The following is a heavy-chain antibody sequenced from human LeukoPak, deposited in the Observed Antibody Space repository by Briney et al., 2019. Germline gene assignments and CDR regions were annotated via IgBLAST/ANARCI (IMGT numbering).Heavy chain of an antibody. V-gene: IGHV4-61*02. CDR3: AREGGSYYGYDY. D-gene: IGHD1-26*01. CDR1: GYSISSGYY. Sequence: SETLSLTCTVSGYSISSGYYWGWIRQPAGKGLEWIGRIYTSGSTNYNPSLKSRVTISVDTSKNQFSLKLSSVTAADTAVYYCAREGGSYYGYDYWGQGTLVTVSS. J-gene: IGHJ4*02. CDR2: IYTSGST.